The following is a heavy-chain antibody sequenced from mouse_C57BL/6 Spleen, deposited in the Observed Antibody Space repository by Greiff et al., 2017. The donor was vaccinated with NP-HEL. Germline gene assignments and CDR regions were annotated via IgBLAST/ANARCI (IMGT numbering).Heavy chain of an antibody. CDR1: GYTFTDYE. CDR2: IDPETGGT. D-gene: IGHD1-1*01. CDR3: TRRIITTVVEYFDY. V-gene: IGHV1-15*01. Sequence: VQLQQSGAELVRPGASVTLSCKASGYTFTDYEMHWVKQTPVHGLEWIGAIDPETGGTAYNQKFKGKAILTADKSSSTAYMELRSLTSEDSAVYYCTRRIITTVVEYFDYWGQGTTLTVSS. J-gene: IGHJ2*01.